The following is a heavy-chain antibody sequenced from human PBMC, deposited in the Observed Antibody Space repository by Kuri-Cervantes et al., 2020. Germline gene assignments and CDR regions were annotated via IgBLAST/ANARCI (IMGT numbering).Heavy chain of an antibody. CDR3: ARDHSGENYSLSPSHFYGMDV. V-gene: IGHV3-9*01. J-gene: IGHJ6*02. CDR1: GFTFDDYA. D-gene: IGHD2-15*01. Sequence: SLKISCAASGFTFDDYAMHWVRQAPGKGLEWVSGISWNSGSIGYADSVKGRFIISRDNSKNTLYLQINSLRAEDTAVYFCARDHSGENYSLSPSHFYGMDVWGQGTTVTVSS. CDR2: ISWNSGSI.